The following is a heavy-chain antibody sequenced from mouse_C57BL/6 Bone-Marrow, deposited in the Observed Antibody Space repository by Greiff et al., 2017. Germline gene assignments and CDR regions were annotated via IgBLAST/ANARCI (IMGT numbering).Heavy chain of an antibody. Sequence: EVQLVESGGDLVKPGGSLKLSCAASGFTFSSYGMSWVRQTPDKRLEWVATISSGGSYTYYPDSVKGRFTISRDNAKNTLYLQMSSLKSEDTAMYYCASPSSPYWYFDVWGTGTTVTVSS. CDR2: ISSGGSYT. J-gene: IGHJ1*03. V-gene: IGHV5-6*01. CDR1: GFTFSSYG. CDR3: ASPSSPYWYFDV. D-gene: IGHD1-1*01.